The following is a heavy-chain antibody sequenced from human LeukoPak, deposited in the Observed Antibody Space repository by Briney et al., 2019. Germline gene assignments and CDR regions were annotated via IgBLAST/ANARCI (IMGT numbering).Heavy chain of an antibody. CDR3: ARGKFHEIVVVPAAIWFDP. CDR1: GGSFSGYY. CDR2: INHSGST. J-gene: IGHJ5*02. D-gene: IGHD2-2*01. V-gene: IGHV4-34*01. Sequence: SETLSLTCAVYGGSFSGYYWSWIRQPPGKGLEWIGEINHSGSTNYNPSLKSRVTISVDTSKNQFSLKLSSVTAADTAVYYCARGKFHEIVVVPAAIWFDPWGQGTLVTVSS.